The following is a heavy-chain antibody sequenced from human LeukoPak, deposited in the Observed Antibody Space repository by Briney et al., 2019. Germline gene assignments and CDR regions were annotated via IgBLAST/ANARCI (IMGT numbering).Heavy chain of an antibody. D-gene: IGHD1-1*01. CDR1: DGSISIRNYY. J-gene: IGHJ4*02. CDR3: ARDRRQRDYFDF. CDR2: VYSSGSL. V-gene: IGHV4-39*07. Sequence: SETLSLTCTVSDGSISIRNYYWAWIRQPPGRQLEWIGSVYSSGSLYYNPSLKSRVTISVDTSKNQFSLKLNSVTAADTAVYYCARDRRQRDYFDFWGQGARVTVSS.